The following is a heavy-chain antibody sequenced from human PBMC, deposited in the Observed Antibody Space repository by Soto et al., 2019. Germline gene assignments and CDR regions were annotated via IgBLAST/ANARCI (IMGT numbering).Heavy chain of an antibody. J-gene: IGHJ4*02. Sequence: EVQLLESGGGLVQPGGSLRLSCAASGFTFSSYAMNWVRQAPGKGLEWVSVISGSGDSTYYADSVKGRFTISRDNSKNTLYLQMNSLRAEDTAVYYCARRSSSWCFDHWGQGTLVTVSS. D-gene: IGHD6-13*01. V-gene: IGHV3-23*01. CDR2: ISGSGDST. CDR1: GFTFSSYA. CDR3: ARRSSSWCFDH.